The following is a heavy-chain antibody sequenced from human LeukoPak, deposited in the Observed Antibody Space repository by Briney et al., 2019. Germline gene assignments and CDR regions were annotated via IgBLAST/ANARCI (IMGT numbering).Heavy chain of an antibody. Sequence: GASVKVSCKASGGTFSSYAISWVRQAPGRGLEWMGRIIPILGIANYAQKFQGRVTVTADKSTSTAYMELSSLRSEDTAVYYCARSPTEILWFGELSPVNWFDPWGQGTLVTVSS. D-gene: IGHD3-10*01. CDR1: GGTFSSYA. CDR2: IIPILGIA. CDR3: ARSPTEILWFGELSPVNWFDP. J-gene: IGHJ5*02. V-gene: IGHV1-69*04.